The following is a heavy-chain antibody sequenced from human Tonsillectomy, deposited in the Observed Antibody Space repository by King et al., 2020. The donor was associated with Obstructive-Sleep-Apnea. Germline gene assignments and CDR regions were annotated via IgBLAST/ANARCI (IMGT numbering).Heavy chain of an antibody. D-gene: IGHD3-10*01. CDR2: IYYSGST. V-gene: IGHV4-31*03. CDR3: ARDRLSFRGLTYYYYGVDV. J-gene: IGHJ6*02. CDR1: GGSISTGGYY. Sequence: VQLQESGPGLVKPSQTLSLTCTVSGGSISTGGYYWSWIRQHPGKGLEWIGYIYYSGSTYYNPSLQSRVIISVDTSKNQFSLKLSSVAAADTAVYYCARDRLSFRGLTYYYYGVDVWGQGTTVTVSS.